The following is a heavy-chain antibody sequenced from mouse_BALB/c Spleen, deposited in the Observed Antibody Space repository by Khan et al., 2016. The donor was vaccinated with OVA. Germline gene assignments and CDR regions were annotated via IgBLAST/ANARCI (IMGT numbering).Heavy chain of an antibody. CDR1: GYSITSDYA. V-gene: IGHV3-2*02. Sequence: EVKLEESGPGLVNPSQSLSLTCTVTGYSITSDYAWNWIRQFPGNKLEWMGYINYSGSTNYNPALKSRISITRDTSKNQVFLQLNSVTTEDTATYYCAREGSRYNYAMDYWGQGTSVTVSS. CDR2: INYSGST. CDR3: AREGSRYNYAMDY. D-gene: IGHD1-1*01. J-gene: IGHJ4*01.